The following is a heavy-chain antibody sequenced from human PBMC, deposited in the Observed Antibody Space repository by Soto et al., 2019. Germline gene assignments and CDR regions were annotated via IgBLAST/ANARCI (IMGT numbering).Heavy chain of an antibody. V-gene: IGHV3-23*01. J-gene: IGHJ3*02. CDR1: GFTFNNYP. CDR3: AKRDPNRGNPFDI. CDR2: IGNSGGTT. Sequence: PGGSLRLSCAASGFTFNNYPMSWVRQTPGKGLEWVSTIGNSGGTTYYADSVKGRFTISRDNSKNTLYLQMNSLRAEDTVLYYCAKRDPNRGNPFDIWGQGTMVTVSS.